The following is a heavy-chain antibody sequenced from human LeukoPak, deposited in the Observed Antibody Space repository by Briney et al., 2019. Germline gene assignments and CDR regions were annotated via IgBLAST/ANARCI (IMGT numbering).Heavy chain of an antibody. V-gene: IGHV4-59*01. CDR2: IYYSGRT. J-gene: IGHJ6*03. CDR3: AREGTYGSGSYYNVDYYYYYYMDV. CDR1: GRSISSYY. Sequence: SETLSLTCTLSGRSISSYYWSWIRQPPGEGLEWIGYIYYSGRTNYNPSLKSRVTISVDTSKNQFSLKLSSVTAADTAVYYCAREGTYGSGSYYNVDYYYYYYMDVWGKGTTVTVSS. D-gene: IGHD3-10*01.